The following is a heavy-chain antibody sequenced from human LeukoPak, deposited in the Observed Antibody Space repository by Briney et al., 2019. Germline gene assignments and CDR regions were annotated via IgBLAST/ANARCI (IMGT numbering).Heavy chain of an antibody. CDR3: AKLGLLNWFDP. D-gene: IGHD6-13*01. CDR2: IYYSGST. CDR1: GGSISSGDYY. V-gene: IGHV4-30-4*08. Sequence: SQTLSLTCTVSGGSISSGDYYWSWIRQPPGKGLEWIGYIYYSGSTYYNPSLKSRVTISVDTSKNQFSLKLSYVTAADTAVYYCAKLGLLNWFDPWGQGTLVTVSS. J-gene: IGHJ5*02.